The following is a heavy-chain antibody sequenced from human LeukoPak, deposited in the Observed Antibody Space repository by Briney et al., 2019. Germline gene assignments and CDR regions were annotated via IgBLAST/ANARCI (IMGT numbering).Heavy chain of an antibody. CDR1: GGSISGYY. CDR2: ISYSGST. Sequence: SETLSLTCTVSGGSISGYYWSWIRQPPGKGLEWIGYISYSGSTSYNPSLKSRVTISVDTSKNQFSLKLSSVTAADTAVYYCARLGGGNSVLDYWGQGTLVTVSS. CDR3: ARLGGGNSVLDY. V-gene: IGHV4-59*12. J-gene: IGHJ4*02. D-gene: IGHD4-23*01.